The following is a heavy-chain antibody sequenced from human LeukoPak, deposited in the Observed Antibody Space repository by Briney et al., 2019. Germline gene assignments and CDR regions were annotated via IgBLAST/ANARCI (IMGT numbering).Heavy chain of an antibody. CDR2: IYYTGST. Sequence: PSETLSLTCSVSGGSIRSYYWSWIRQPPGERLEWIGYIYYTGSTNYNPSLKSRVTVSIDTSKNQFSLKLSSVTAADTAVYYCVSQNRYCSGDSCYYYFDYWGQGTLVTVSS. CDR3: VSQNRYCSGDSCYYYFDY. D-gene: IGHD2-15*01. CDR1: GGSIRSYY. J-gene: IGHJ4*02. V-gene: IGHV4-59*01.